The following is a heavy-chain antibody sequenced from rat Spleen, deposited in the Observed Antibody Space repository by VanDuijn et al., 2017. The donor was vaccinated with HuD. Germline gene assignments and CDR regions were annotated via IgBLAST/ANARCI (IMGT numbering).Heavy chain of an antibody. D-gene: IGHD4-3*01. CDR1: GFIFSDYY. CDR3: VREEFGVRD. CDR2: ISTSGGSN. Sequence: EVQLVESGGGLVQPGRSLKLSCAASGFIFSDYYMAWVRQAPKKGLEWVASISTSGGSNYYRDSVKGRFTVSRDNAKSTLYLQMDSLRSEDTAIYYCVREEFGVRDWGQGIMVTVSS. V-gene: IGHV5-25*01. J-gene: IGHJ2*01.